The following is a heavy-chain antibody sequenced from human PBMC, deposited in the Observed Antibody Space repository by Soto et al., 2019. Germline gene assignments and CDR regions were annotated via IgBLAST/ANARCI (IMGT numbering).Heavy chain of an antibody. J-gene: IGHJ3*02. V-gene: IGHV1-18*01. CDR3: GRSPRHYYYGSGSYAFDI. CDR2: ISAYNGNT. D-gene: IGHD3-10*01. CDR1: RYTFTSHG. Sequence: ASVNVSCKASRYTFTSHGISWVRQAPGQGLEWMGWISAYNGNTNYAQKLQGRVTMTTDTSTSTAYMELRSLRSDDTAVYYRGRSPRHYYYGSGSYAFDIWGQGTMVT.